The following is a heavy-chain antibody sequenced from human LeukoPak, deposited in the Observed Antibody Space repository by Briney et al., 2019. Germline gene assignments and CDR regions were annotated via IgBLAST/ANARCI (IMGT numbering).Heavy chain of an antibody. CDR1: GGTFSSYA. V-gene: IGHV1-69*05. Sequence: ASVKVSCKASGGTFSSYAISWVRQAPGQGLEWMGGIIPIFGTANYAQKLQGRVTMTTDTSTSTAYMELRSLRSDDTAVYYCARDWTAAAGFYYYYYMDVWGKGTTVTVSS. J-gene: IGHJ6*03. CDR3: ARDWTAAAGFYYYYYMDV. CDR2: IIPIFGTA. D-gene: IGHD6-13*01.